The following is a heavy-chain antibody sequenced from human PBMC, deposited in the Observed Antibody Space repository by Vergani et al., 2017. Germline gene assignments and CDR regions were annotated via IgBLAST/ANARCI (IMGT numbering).Heavy chain of an antibody. Sequence: QVQLVQSGAEVKKPGSSVKVSCKASGGTFSSYAISWVRQAPGKGLEWMGGIIPIFGTANYAQKFQGRVTITADESTSTAYMELSSLRSEDTAVYYCARRTLNDYGGKGYFDYWGQGTLVTVSS. V-gene: IGHV1-69*01. D-gene: IGHD4-23*01. J-gene: IGHJ4*02. CDR1: GGTFSSYA. CDR3: ARRTLNDYGGKGYFDY. CDR2: IIPIFGTA.